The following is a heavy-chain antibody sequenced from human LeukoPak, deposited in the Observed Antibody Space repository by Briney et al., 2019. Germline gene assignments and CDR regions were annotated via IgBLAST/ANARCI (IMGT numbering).Heavy chain of an antibody. J-gene: IGHJ4*02. Sequence: GGSLRLSCAASGFTFSSYAMSWVSQAPGKGLEWVSAISGSGGSTYYADSVKGRFTISRDNSKNTLYLQMNSLRAEDTAVYYCAKDWSSGWYGVLVYWGQGTLVTVSS. V-gene: IGHV3-23*01. CDR2: ISGSGGST. CDR1: GFTFSSYA. CDR3: AKDWSSGWYGVLVY. D-gene: IGHD6-19*01.